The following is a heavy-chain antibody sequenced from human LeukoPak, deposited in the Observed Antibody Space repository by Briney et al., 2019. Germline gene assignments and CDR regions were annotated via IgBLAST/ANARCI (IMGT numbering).Heavy chain of an antibody. J-gene: IGHJ6*03. CDR1: GGSFSGYY. Sequence: SETLSLTCAVYGGSFSGYYWSWIRQPPGKGLEWIGEINHSGSTNYNPSLKSRVTISVDTSKNQFSLKLSSVTAADTAVYYCARGLSWQWLVNYYYYYMDVWGKGTTVTVSS. D-gene: IGHD6-19*01. V-gene: IGHV4-34*01. CDR3: ARGLSWQWLVNYYYYYMDV. CDR2: INHSGST.